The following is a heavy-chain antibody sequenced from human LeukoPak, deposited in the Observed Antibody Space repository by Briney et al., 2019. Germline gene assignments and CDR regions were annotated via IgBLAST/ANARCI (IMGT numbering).Heavy chain of an antibody. J-gene: IGHJ5*02. CDR2: IYYSGST. CDR3: ARGLSSWYLGSWFDP. D-gene: IGHD6-13*01. CDR1: GGSISSYY. V-gene: IGHV4-59*01. Sequence: SETLSLTCTVSGGSISSYYWSWIRQPPGKGLEWIGYIYYSGSTNYNPSLKSRVTISVDTSKNQFSLKLSSVTAADTAVCYCARGLSSWYLGSWFDPWGQGTLVTVSS.